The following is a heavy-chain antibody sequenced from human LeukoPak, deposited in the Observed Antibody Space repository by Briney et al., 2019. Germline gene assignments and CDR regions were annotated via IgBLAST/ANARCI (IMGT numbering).Heavy chain of an antibody. V-gene: IGHV4-59*01. Sequence: SETLSPTCTVSGGSISSYYWSWIRQPPGKGLEWIGYIYYSGSTNYNPSLKSRVTISVDTSKNQFSLKLSSVTAADTAVYYCARDYYGSGSYYKWWFDPWGQGTLVTVSS. J-gene: IGHJ5*02. CDR3: ARDYYGSGSYYKWWFDP. CDR1: GGSISSYY. CDR2: IYYSGST. D-gene: IGHD3-10*01.